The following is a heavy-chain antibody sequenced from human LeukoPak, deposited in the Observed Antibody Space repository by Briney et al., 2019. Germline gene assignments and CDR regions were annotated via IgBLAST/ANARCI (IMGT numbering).Heavy chain of an antibody. CDR2: ISSSSSNT. CDR3: ARDGYRSGWSPDY. J-gene: IGHJ4*02. D-gene: IGHD6-19*01. V-gene: IGHV3-11*05. CDR1: GFTFGDYA. Sequence: GGSLRLSCTASGFTFGDYAMSWVRHAPGKGLEWVSYISSSSSNTNYADSVKGRFTISRDNPSNSLFLQMNSLRADDTAVYYCARDGYRSGWSPDYLGQGTLVTVSS.